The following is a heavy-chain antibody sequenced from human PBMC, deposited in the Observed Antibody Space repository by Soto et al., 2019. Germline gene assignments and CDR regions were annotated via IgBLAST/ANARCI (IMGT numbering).Heavy chain of an antibody. V-gene: IGHV3-11*01. CDR3: ARPNRIVGGTADY. D-gene: IGHD1-26*01. CDR1: GLSFRDNY. CDR2: IGRSGDPI. J-gene: IGHJ4*02. Sequence: QVQLVASGGGLVKPGGSLRLSCAVSGLSFRDNYMSWIRQAPGKGLEWISHIGRSGDPIYYANSVKGRFSISRDGATNSVYLPMSSLRAEDTAVYYCARPNRIVGGTADYWGQGTLVTVSS.